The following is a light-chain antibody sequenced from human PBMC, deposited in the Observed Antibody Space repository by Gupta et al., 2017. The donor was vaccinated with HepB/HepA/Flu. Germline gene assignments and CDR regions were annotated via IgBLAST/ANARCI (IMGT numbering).Light chain of an antibody. CDR1: QSVSNY. V-gene: IGKV3-11*01. CDR2: DAS. Sequence: EIVLTQSPATLSLSPGERVTVSCRASQSVSNYLAWYQQKPGQAPRLLIYDASNRATGIPARFSGSGSGTDFTLTISSLEAEDFAAYYCQQGRNWPITFGQGTRLEIK. CDR3: QQGRNWPIT. J-gene: IGKJ5*01.